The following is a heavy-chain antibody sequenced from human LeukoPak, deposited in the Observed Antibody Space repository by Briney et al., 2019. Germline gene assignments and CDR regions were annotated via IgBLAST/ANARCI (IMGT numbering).Heavy chain of an antibody. V-gene: IGHV1-69*04. CDR3: ARDGAGSYSDLYYFDY. CDR2: IIPILGVT. Sequence: SVKVSCKASGGTFSSNAIYWVRQAPGQGLEWMGRIIPILGVTGNAQKFQGRATITADKSTSTAYMELSSLRSEDTAVYYCARDGAGSYSDLYYFDYWGQGTLVTVSS. D-gene: IGHD1-26*01. J-gene: IGHJ4*02. CDR1: GGTFSSNA.